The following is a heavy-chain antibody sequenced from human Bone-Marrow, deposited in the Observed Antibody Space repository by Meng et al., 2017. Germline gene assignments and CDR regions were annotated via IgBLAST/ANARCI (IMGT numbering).Heavy chain of an antibody. Sequence: GSLRLSCAASGFTFSSYGMHWVRQAPGKGLEWVAVIWYDGSNKYYADSVKGRFTISRDNSKNTLYLQMNSLRAEDTAVYYCARVGGVTMGAFDIWGQGTMVTVSS. CDR3: ARVGGVTMGAFDI. J-gene: IGHJ3*02. D-gene: IGHD3-10*01. CDR1: GFTFSSYG. V-gene: IGHV3-33*01. CDR2: IWYDGSNK.